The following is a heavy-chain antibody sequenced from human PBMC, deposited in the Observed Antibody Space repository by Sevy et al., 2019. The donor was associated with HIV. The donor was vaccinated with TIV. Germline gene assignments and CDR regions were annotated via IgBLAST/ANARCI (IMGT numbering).Heavy chain of an antibody. D-gene: IGHD3-16*01. V-gene: IGHV3-7*03. CDR3: AKIDDCDFGGVVRV. CDR1: GFTFNRYW. Sequence: GGSLRLSCAASGFTFNRYWMSRVRQAPGKGLEWVANIKQDESEKHYADSVKGRFTISRDNTKNSLFLQLDTVRDEDSAIYYCAKIDDCDFGGVVRVWGQGTMVTVSS. J-gene: IGHJ3*01. CDR2: IKQDESEK.